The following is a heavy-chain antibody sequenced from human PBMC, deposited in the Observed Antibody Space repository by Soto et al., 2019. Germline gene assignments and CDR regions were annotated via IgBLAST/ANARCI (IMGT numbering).Heavy chain of an antibody. J-gene: IGHJ6*02. D-gene: IGHD2-2*01. V-gene: IGHV1-69*01. CDR1: GGTFSSYA. CDR3: ARGRDIVVVPAAIPNPYGMEV. Sequence: QVQLVQSGAEVKKPGSSVKVSCKASGGTFSSYAISWVRQAPGQGLEWMGGIIPIFGTANYAQKFQGRVTITADDTTSTAYMELSSLRSEDTAVYYCARGRDIVVVPAAIPNPYGMEVWGQGTTVTVSS. CDR2: IIPIFGTA.